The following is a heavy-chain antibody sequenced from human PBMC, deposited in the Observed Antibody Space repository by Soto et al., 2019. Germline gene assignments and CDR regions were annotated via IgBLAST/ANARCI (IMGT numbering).Heavy chain of an antibody. V-gene: IGHV3-7*01. CDR3: ARDATYMAAAGDYDAFDI. D-gene: IGHD6-13*01. CDR2: IKQDGSEK. J-gene: IGHJ3*02. CDR1: GFTFSNYG. Sequence: GGSLRLSCAASGFTFSNYGMHWVRQAPGKGLEWVANIKQDGSEKYYVDSVKGRFTISRDNSKNTLYLQMNSLRAEDTAVYYCARDATYMAAAGDYDAFDIWGQGTMVTVSS.